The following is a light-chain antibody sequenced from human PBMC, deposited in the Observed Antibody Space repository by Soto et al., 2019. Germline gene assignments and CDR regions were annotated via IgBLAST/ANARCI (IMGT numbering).Light chain of an antibody. CDR3: QQYDNLPPLT. J-gene: IGKJ4*01. CDR2: DAS. Sequence: DIPMTQSPSSLSASVGDRVTITCQASHDISNYLNWYQQKPGKAPKLLIYDASNLETGVPSRFSGSGSGTDFTFTISSLQSEDIATYYCQQYDNLPPLTFGGGTKVEIK. V-gene: IGKV1-33*01. CDR1: HDISNY.